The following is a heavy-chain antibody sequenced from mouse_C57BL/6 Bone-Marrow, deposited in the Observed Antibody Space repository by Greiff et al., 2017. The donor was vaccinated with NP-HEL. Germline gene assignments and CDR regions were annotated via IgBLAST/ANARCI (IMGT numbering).Heavy chain of an antibody. J-gene: IGHJ1*03. CDR2: INYDGSST. V-gene: IGHV5-16*01. CDR1: GFTFSDYY. Sequence: EVQLVESEGGLVQPGSSMKLSCTASGFTFSDYYMAWVRQVPEKGLEWVANINYDGSSTYYLDSLTRRFIISRDNAKNILYLQMSSLNSEDTATYYCARVEPIYLGYFDVWGTGTTVTVSS. D-gene: IGHD1-1*01. CDR3: ARVEPIYLGYFDV.